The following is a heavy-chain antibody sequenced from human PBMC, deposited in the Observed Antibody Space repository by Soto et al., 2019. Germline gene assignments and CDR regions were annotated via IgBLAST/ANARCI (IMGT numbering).Heavy chain of an antibody. CDR3: ARGLYYYYMDV. V-gene: IGHV4-34*01. Sequence: ETLSLTCAVYGGSFSGYYWSWIRQPPGKGLEWIGEINHSGSTNYNPSLKSRVTISVDTSKNQFSLKLSSVTAADTAVYYCARGLYYYYMDVWGKGTTVTVSS. CDR2: INHSGST. J-gene: IGHJ6*03. CDR1: GGSFSGYY.